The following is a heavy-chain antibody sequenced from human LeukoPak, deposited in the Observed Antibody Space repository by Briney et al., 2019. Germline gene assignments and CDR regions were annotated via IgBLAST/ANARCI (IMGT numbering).Heavy chain of an antibody. Sequence: PGGSLRLSCATSGFTFSGYGMHWVRQAPGKGLEWVTVIWSDGGNKYYADSVKGRFTISRDNSKNTLYLQMNSLRAEDTAVYYCVRGYYAGRGHHFEYWGQGTLVTVSS. D-gene: IGHD3-22*01. CDR3: VRGYYAGRGHHFEY. J-gene: IGHJ4*02. V-gene: IGHV3-33*01. CDR1: GFTFSGYG. CDR2: IWSDGGNK.